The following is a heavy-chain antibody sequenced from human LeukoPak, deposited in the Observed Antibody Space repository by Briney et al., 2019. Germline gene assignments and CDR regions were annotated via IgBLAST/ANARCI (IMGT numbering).Heavy chain of an antibody. D-gene: IGHD6-6*01. CDR2: INEDASKK. Sequence: QPGGSLRLSCAASGFTFSNYWMIWVRQAPGKGLEWVANINEDASKKYYVDSVEGRFTISRDDAKNSLYLQINSLRAEDTAMYYCATSTYSSSPSWGQGTLVTVSS. CDR3: ATSTYSSSPS. J-gene: IGHJ5*02. V-gene: IGHV3-7*01. CDR1: GFTFSNYW.